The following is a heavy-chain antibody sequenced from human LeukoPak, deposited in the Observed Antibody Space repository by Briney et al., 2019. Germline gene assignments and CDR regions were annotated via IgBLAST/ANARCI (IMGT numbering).Heavy chain of an antibody. Sequence: GGSLRLSCAASGFTFSSHWMHWVRQAPGKGLVWVSRISTDGSSTNYADSAMGRITISRDNTKNTLYLQMNSLRVEDTAVYYCASDTVDGALGIDYWGQGTLVTVSS. CDR2: ISTDGSST. D-gene: IGHD5-18*01. CDR1: GFTFSSHW. CDR3: ASDTVDGALGIDY. J-gene: IGHJ4*02. V-gene: IGHV3-74*01.